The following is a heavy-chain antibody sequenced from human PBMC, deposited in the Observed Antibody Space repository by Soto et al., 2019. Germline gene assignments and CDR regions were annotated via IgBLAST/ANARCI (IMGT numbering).Heavy chain of an antibody. CDR1: GGSISSYY. CDR3: ARDRYYYDSSGYYYGMDV. V-gene: IGHV4-59*01. CDR2: IYYSGST. D-gene: IGHD3-22*01. J-gene: IGHJ6*02. Sequence: SETLSLTCTVSGGSISSYYWSWIRQPPGKGLEWIGYIYYSGSTNYDPSLKSRVTISVDTSKNQFSLKLSSVTAADTAVYYCARDRYYYDSSGYYYGMDVWGQGTTVTVSS.